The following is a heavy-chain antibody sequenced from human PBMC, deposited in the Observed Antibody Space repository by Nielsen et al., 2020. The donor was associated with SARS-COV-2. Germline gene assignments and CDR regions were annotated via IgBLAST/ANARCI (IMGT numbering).Heavy chain of an antibody. Sequence: GESLKISCAASGFTFSSYAMHWVRQAPGKGLEWVAVISYDGSNKYYADSVKGRFTISRDNSKNTLYLQMNSLRAEDTAVYYCARGSIAAVPDYYYGMDVWGQGTTVTVSS. CDR1: GFTFSSYA. J-gene: IGHJ6*02. V-gene: IGHV3-30-3*01. D-gene: IGHD6-13*01. CDR3: ARGSIAAVPDYYYGMDV. CDR2: ISYDGSNK.